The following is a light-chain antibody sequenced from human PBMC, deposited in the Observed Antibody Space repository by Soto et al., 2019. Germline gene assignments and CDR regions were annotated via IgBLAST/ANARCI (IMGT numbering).Light chain of an antibody. J-gene: IGKJ1*01. Sequence: EIVLTQSPGTLSLSPGERATLSCRASQSVSSSYLAWYQQKPGQAPRLLIYDASSRATGIPDRFSGSESGTDFTLTISRLEPEDFAVYYCQQYNSSPWTFGQGTEVAIK. V-gene: IGKV3-20*01. CDR1: QSVSSSY. CDR2: DAS. CDR3: QQYNSSPWT.